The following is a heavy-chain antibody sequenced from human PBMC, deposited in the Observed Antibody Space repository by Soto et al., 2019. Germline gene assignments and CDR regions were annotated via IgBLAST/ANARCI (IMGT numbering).Heavy chain of an antibody. CDR2: INHSGST. CDR3: ARYGSGSKLLDY. CDR1: GRSFSGYY. Sequence: PSEPLSLTCAVYGRSFSGYYWSWIRQPPGKGLEWIGEINHSGSTNYNPSLKSRVTISVDTSKNQFSLKLSSVTAADTAVYYCARYGSGSKLLDYWGQGTLVTVS. D-gene: IGHD3-10*01. J-gene: IGHJ4*02. V-gene: IGHV4-34*01.